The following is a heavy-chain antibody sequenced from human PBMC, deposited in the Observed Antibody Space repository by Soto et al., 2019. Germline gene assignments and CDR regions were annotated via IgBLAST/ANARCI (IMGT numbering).Heavy chain of an antibody. CDR2: ITGIGGTT. CDR1: GFTFSSYA. Sequence: EVQLVESGGGLVQPGGSLRLSCAASGFTFSSYAMSWVRQAPGKGLQWVSTITGIGGTTYYADSVKGRFTISRDNSKNTLDLQMNRLRAEDTALYYCANDVTARTNSWGQGTLVNVSS. D-gene: IGHD2-21*02. J-gene: IGHJ4*02. V-gene: IGHV3-23*04. CDR3: ANDVTARTNS.